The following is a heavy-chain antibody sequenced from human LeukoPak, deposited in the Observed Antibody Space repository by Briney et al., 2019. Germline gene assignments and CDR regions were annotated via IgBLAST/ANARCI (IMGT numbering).Heavy chain of an antibody. D-gene: IGHD6-13*01. CDR1: GGSISSSSYY. Sequence: KSSETLSLTCTVSGGSISSSSYYWGWIRQPPGKGLEWIGSIYYSGSTYYNPSLKSRVTISVDTSKNQFSLKLSSVTAADTAVYYCARGRAAAGWGQGTLVTVSS. J-gene: IGHJ4*02. CDR3: ARGRAAAG. CDR2: IYYSGST. V-gene: IGHV4-39*07.